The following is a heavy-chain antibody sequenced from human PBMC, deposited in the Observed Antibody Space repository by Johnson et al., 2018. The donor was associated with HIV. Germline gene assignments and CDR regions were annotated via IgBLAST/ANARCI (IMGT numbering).Heavy chain of an antibody. J-gene: IGHJ3*01. CDR1: GFTFSSYA. Sequence: QVQLVESGGGVVQPGRSLRLSCAASGFTFSSYAMHWVRQAPGKGLEWVAFIRYDGSNKYYADSVKGRFTISRDNSKNTRFLQMNYLRAEDKAVYYCAIDVLLSFDWLPDSFDVWGQGTVVTVAS. CDR3: AIDVLLSFDWLPDSFDV. V-gene: IGHV3-33*08. CDR2: IRYDGSNK. D-gene: IGHD3-9*01.